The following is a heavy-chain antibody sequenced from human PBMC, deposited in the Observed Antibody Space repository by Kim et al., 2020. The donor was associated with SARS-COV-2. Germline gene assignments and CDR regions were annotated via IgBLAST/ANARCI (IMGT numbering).Heavy chain of an antibody. J-gene: IGHJ4*02. V-gene: IGHV5-10-1*01. Sequence: GESLKISCKGSGYSFTSYWISWVRQMPGKGLEWMGRIDPSDSYINYSPSFQGHVTISADKSISTAYLQWSSLKASDTAMYYCATSAVDTALVSDYWGQGTLVTVSS. CDR1: GYSFTSYW. D-gene: IGHD5-18*01. CDR3: ATSAVDTALVSDY. CDR2: IDPSDSYI.